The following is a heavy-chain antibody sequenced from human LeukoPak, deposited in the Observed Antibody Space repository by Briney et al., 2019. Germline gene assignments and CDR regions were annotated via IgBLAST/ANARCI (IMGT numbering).Heavy chain of an antibody. CDR2: ISYGGSNK. J-gene: IGHJ3*02. V-gene: IGHV3-30*03. CDR3: ATLWVGAFDI. D-gene: IGHD1-26*01. Sequence: GGSLRLSCAASGFTFSSYGMHWVRQAPGKGLEWVAVISYGGSNKYYADSVKGRFTISRDNSKNPLYLQMNSLRAEDTAVYYCATLWVGAFDIWGQGTMVTVSS. CDR1: GFTFSSYG.